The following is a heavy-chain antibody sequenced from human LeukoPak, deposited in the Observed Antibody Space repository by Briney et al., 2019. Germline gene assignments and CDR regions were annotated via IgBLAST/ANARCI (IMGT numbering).Heavy chain of an antibody. V-gene: IGHV4-61*01. D-gene: IGHD2-15*01. Sequence: PSETLSLTCTVSGGSISSSSYYWSWIRQPPGKGLEWIGYIYYSGSTNYNPSLKSRVTISVDTSKNQFSLKLSSVTAADTAVYYCARGYCSGGSCYFDYWGQGTLVTVSS. CDR3: ARGYCSGGSCYFDY. CDR2: IYYSGST. J-gene: IGHJ4*02. CDR1: GGSISSSSYY.